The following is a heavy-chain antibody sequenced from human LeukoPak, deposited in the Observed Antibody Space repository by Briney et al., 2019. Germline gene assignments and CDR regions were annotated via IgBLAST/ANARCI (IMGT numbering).Heavy chain of an antibody. D-gene: IGHD6-19*01. Sequence: SGGSLRLSCAASGFTASSNYMSWVRQAPGKGLEWVSVIYSGGSTYYADSVKGRFTISRDNSKNALYLQMNSLRVEDTAVYYCACDTHNSGWAADIFDYWGQGTQVTVSS. V-gene: IGHV3-66*01. CDR2: IYSGGST. J-gene: IGHJ4*02. CDR3: ACDTHNSGWAADIFDY. CDR1: GFTASSNY.